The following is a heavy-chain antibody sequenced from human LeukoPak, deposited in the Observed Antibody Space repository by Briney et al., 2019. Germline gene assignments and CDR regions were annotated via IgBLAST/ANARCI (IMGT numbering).Heavy chain of an antibody. D-gene: IGHD3-22*01. CDR2: INPNSGGT. V-gene: IGHV1-2*06. CDR3: ARVGYYESSGYYEY. Sequence: ASVKVSCKASDFSFTSYGMSWVRQAPGQGLEWMGRINPNSGGTNYAQKFQGRATMTRDTSISTVYMELSRLRSDDTAVYYCARVGYYESSGYYEYWGQGTLVTVSS. CDR1: DFSFTSYG. J-gene: IGHJ4*02.